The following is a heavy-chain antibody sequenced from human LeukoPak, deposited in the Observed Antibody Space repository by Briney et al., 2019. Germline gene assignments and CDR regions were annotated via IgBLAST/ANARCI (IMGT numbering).Heavy chain of an antibody. V-gene: IGHV3-30*02. D-gene: IGHD3-16*01. CDR1: GFTFSDYG. J-gene: IGHJ1*01. CDR2: IRYDGSNK. CDR3: GKEMTSIVTVEY. Sequence: HPGGSLRLSCAASGFTFSDYGMHWVRQAPGKGLEWVAFIRYDGSNKYYADPVKGRFTISRDNSQNTLYLYMNSLRADDTAVYYCGKEMTSIVTVEYWGQGTLVTVSS.